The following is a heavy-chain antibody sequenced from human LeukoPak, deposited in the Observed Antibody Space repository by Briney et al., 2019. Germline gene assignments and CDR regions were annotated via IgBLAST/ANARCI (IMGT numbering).Heavy chain of an antibody. D-gene: IGHD3-10*01. J-gene: IGHJ4*02. V-gene: IGHV1-46*01. CDR2: IHPSDGDT. CDR3: ATYTQSGAQGISDY. CDR1: GYTFTNFY. Sequence: ASVTVSCTASGYTFTNFYMHWVRQAPGQGLEWMGLIHPSDGDTKYAQEFQDRVTMTRDTSTSTVYMELSSLRFEDTAVYYCATYTQSGAQGISDYWGQGTLVTVSS.